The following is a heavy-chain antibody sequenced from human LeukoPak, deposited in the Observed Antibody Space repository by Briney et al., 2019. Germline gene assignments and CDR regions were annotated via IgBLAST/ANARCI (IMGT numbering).Heavy chain of an antibody. Sequence: VGSLRLSCAASGFTFSSYGMHWVGQAPGKGREGVGVISYDGSNKYYAASVKGRFTISRDNSKNTLYLQMNSLRAEDTAVYYCAKMVAARNFDYWGQGTLVTVSS. V-gene: IGHV3-30*18. CDR2: ISYDGSNK. J-gene: IGHJ4*02. D-gene: IGHD6-6*01. CDR1: GFTFSSYG. CDR3: AKMVAARNFDY.